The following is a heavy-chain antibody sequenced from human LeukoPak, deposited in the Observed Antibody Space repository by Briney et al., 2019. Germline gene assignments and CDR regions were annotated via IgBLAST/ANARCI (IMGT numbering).Heavy chain of an antibody. CDR3: ARLRRNGDSGGFYYYYDY. CDR1: GFTFTSFS. CDR2: INTVATYI. Sequence: GGSLRLSCAASGFTFTSFSFNWVRQAPGKGLEWVSPINTVATYIYYADSVRGRFTISRDNAKNPVYLQMDSLRAEDTGVYYCARLRRNGDSGGFYYYYDYWGQGTLVTVSS. D-gene: IGHD3-22*01. J-gene: IGHJ4*02. V-gene: IGHV3-21*01.